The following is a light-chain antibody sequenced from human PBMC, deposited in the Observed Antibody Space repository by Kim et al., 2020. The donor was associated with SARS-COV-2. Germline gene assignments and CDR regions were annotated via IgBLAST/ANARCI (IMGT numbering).Light chain of an antibody. CDR1: QSIVIW. J-gene: IGKJ4*01. CDR2: TAS. V-gene: IGKV1-5*03. CDR3: QQYNNYPLT. Sequence: ASLGDRVNITCRASQSIVIWLTWYQQKPGKAPKLVIYTASTLEGGVPSRFSGSGSETEFTLTISSLHPDDLGTYFCQQYNNYPLTFGGGTKVDIK.